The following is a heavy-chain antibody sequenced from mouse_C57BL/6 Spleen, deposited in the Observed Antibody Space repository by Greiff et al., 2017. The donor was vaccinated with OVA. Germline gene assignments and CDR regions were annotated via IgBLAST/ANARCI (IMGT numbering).Heavy chain of an antibody. CDR3: ARGYDGYYAMDY. Sequence: LVESGAELVRPGTSVKMSCKASGYTFTNYWIGWAKQRPGHGLEWIGDIYPGGGYTNYNEKFKGKATLTADKSSSTAYMQFSSLTSEDSAIYYCARGYDGYYAMDYWGQGTSVTVSS. J-gene: IGHJ4*01. D-gene: IGHD2-3*01. CDR2: IYPGGGYT. V-gene: IGHV1-63*01. CDR1: GYTFTNYW.